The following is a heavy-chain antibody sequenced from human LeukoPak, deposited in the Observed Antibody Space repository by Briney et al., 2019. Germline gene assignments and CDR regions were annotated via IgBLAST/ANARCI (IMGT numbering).Heavy chain of an antibody. D-gene: IGHD5-12*01. CDR2: ISYDGSNK. CDR3: AKEVATLGLGFDY. V-gene: IGHV3-30*18. J-gene: IGHJ4*02. CDR1: GFTFSSYG. Sequence: GGSLRLSCAASGFTFSSYGMHWVRQAPGKGREWVAVISYDGSNKYYADSVKGRFTISRDNSKNTLYLQMNSLRAEDTAVYYCAKEVATLGLGFDYWGQGTLVTVSS.